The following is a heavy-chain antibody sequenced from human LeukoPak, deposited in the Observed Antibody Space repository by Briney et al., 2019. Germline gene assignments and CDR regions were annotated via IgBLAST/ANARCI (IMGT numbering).Heavy chain of an antibody. V-gene: IGHV4-34*01. CDR2: INHSGST. J-gene: IGHJ4*02. D-gene: IGHD6-13*01. CDR3: ARGIAATY. Sequence: PSETLSLTCAVYGGSFSGYYWSWIRQPPGKGLEWIGEINHSGSTNYNPSLKSRVTISVDTSKNQFSLKLSSVTPADTAVYYCARGIAATYWGQGTLVTVSS. CDR1: GGSFSGYY.